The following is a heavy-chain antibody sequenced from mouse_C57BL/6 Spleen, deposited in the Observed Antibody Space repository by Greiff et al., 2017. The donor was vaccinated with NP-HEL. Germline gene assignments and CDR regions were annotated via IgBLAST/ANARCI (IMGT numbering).Heavy chain of an antibody. Sequence: QVQLQQPGAELVKPGASVKLSCKASGYTFTSYWMHWVKQRPGQGLEWIGMIHPNSGSTNYNEKFKSMATLTVDKSSSTAYMQLSSLTSEDSAVYYCARGGDYFDYWGQGTTLTVSS. V-gene: IGHV1-64*01. CDR3: ARGGDYFDY. CDR2: IHPNSGST. CDR1: GYTFTSYW. J-gene: IGHJ2*01.